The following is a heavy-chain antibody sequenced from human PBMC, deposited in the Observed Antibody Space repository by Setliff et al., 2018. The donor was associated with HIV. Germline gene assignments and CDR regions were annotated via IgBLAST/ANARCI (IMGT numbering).Heavy chain of an antibody. Sequence: PSETLSLTCTVSGDSVSSSTYYWGWIRQPPGKGLEWIGSIYYSGNTYYNPSLKSRVTISVDTSKNQFSLNLNYVTAADTAVYYCARRGRSLHYGSGSYHYYCDYWSQGTLVPSPQ. D-gene: IGHD3-10*01. CDR2: IYYSGNT. CDR1: GDSVSSSTYY. J-gene: IGHJ4*02. V-gene: IGHV4-39*01. CDR3: ARRGRSLHYGSGSYHYYCDY.